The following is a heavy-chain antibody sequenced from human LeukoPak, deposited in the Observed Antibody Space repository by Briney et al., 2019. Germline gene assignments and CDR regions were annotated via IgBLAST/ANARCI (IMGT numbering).Heavy chain of an antibody. D-gene: IGHD1-1*01. J-gene: IGHJ4*02. CDR2: INPSGGST. CDR1: GYTFTSYY. CDR3: ARDGIVERDFDY. V-gene: IGHV1-46*01. Sequence: GASVKVSCKASGYTFTSYYMHWVRQASGQGLEWMGIINPSGGSTSYAQKFQGRVTMTRDTSTSTVYMELSSLRSEDTAVYYCARDGIVERDFDYWGQGTLVTVSS.